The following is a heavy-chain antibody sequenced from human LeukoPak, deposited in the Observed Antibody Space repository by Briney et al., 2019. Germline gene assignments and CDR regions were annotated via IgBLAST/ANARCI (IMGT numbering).Heavy chain of an antibody. J-gene: IGHJ4*02. V-gene: IGHV3-23*01. CDR2: IGSSGSST. Sequence: GGSLRLSCAASGFNFGTYAMTWVRQAPGKGLEWVSSIGSSGSSTYYADSVKGRFTISRDNSKNTLLLQMNSLGAEDTAIYYCARDRAAFDSWGQGTLVTVSS. CDR3: ARDRAAFDS. CDR1: GFNFGTYA. D-gene: IGHD6-25*01.